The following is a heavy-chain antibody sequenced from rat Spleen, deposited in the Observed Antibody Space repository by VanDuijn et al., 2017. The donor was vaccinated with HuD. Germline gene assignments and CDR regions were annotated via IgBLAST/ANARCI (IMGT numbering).Heavy chain of an antibody. CDR1: GFTYSDYV. D-gene: IGHD1-12*01. V-gene: IGHV5S23*01. CDR2: ISTGGGNT. Sequence: EVQLVESGGGLVQPGRSLKLSCAASGFTYSDYVMAWVRQAPTKGLEWVASISTGGGNTYYRDSVKGRFTFSRDNARGTLYLQMDSLRSEDTATYYCAKESYLQPLFEHWGQGVMVTVSS. J-gene: IGHJ2*01. CDR3: AKESYLQPLFEH.